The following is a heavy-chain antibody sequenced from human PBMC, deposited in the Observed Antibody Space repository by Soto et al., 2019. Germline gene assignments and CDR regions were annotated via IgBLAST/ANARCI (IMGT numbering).Heavy chain of an antibody. CDR2: VITGNGQT. V-gene: IGHV1-3*04. CDR1: GYTFTDYV. Sequence: ASVKVSCKASGYTFTDYVIQWVRQAPGQRPEWMGWVITGNGQTEYSQKFEGRLTIASDTSARTAYMELNSLRSEDTAVYYCGRVLSKALGRDYSIAYFDYWGQGTLVTVSS. J-gene: IGHJ4*02. D-gene: IGHD4-4*01. CDR3: GRVLSKALGRDYSIAYFDY.